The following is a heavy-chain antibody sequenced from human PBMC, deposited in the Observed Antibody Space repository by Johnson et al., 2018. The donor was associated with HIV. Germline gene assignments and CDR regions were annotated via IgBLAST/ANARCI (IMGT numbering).Heavy chain of an antibody. D-gene: IGHD6-19*01. CDR3: AREKQWLGAGGPSDAFDI. Sequence: EQLVESGGGLVQPGGSLRLSCAASGFTFSSYAMHWVRQAPGKGLEWVSYISSSGSTIYYADSVKGRFTISRDNAKNSLYLQMNSMRAEDTAVYYCAREKQWLGAGGPSDAFDIWGQGTMVTVSS. CDR1: GFTFSSYA. V-gene: IGHV3-48*04. J-gene: IGHJ3*02. CDR2: ISSSGSTI.